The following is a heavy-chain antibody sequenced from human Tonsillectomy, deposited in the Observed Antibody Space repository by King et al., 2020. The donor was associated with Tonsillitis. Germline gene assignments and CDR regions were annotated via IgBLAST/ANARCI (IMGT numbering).Heavy chain of an antibody. D-gene: IGHD6-19*01. CDR1: GGTFSSYA. CDR3: ARGGIAVAGIYYYYYMDV. CDR2: IIPIFGTA. V-gene: IGHV1-69*06. J-gene: IGHJ6*03. Sequence: VQLVESGAELKKPGSSVKVSCKASGGTFSSYAISWVRQAPGPGLEWMGGIIPIFGTANYAQKFQGRVTITADKSTSTAYMELSSLRSEDTAVYYCARGGIAVAGIYYYYYMDVWGKGTTVTVSS.